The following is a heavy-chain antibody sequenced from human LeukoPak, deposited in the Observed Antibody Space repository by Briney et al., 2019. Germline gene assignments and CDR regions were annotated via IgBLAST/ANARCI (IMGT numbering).Heavy chain of an antibody. Sequence: GGSLRLSCAASGFTFDDYGMSWVRQAPGRGLEWVSGINWNGGSTGYADSVKGRFTISRDNAKNSLYLQMNSLRAEDTAVYYCARDGSTYCSGGSCYSGYFDYWGQGTLVTVSS. CDR3: ARDGSTYCSGGSCYSGYFDY. CDR1: GFTFDDYG. J-gene: IGHJ4*02. V-gene: IGHV3-20*04. D-gene: IGHD2-15*01. CDR2: INWNGGST.